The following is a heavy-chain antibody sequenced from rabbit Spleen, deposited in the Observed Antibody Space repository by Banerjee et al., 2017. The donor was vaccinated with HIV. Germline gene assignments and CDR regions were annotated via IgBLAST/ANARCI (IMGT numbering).Heavy chain of an antibody. Sequence: QSLEESGGDLVQPEGSLTLTCTASGFSFSSSDYMCWVRQAPGKGLEWIACINVVTGKAVYASWAKGRFTFSKTSSTTVTLQMPSLTVADTATYFCARDTGSSFSSYGMDLWGPGTLVTVS. CDR1: GFSFSSSDY. D-gene: IGHD8-1*01. J-gene: IGHJ6*01. CDR2: INVVTGKA. V-gene: IGHV1S40*01. CDR3: ARDTGSSFSSYGMDL.